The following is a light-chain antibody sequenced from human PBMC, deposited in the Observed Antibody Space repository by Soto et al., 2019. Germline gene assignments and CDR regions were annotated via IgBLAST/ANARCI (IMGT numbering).Light chain of an antibody. V-gene: IGKV3-15*01. Sequence: EIVMTQSPATLSVSPGEGATLSCRASQSVSSNLAWYQQKPGQAPRLLIFGASTRATGIPARFSGSGSGAEFSLTISALQSEDFAIYYCQKYSNCPLTFGGGTKVGIK. CDR3: QKYSNCPLT. J-gene: IGKJ4*01. CDR2: GAS. CDR1: QSVSSN.